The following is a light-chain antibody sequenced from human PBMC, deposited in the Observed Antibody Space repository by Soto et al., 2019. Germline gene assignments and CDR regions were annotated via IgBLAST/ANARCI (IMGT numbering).Light chain of an antibody. V-gene: IGLV2-14*01. J-gene: IGLJ1*01. CDR1: SRDVGGYNL. Sequence: QSALTQPASVSGSPGQSITISCTGTSRDVGGYNLVSWYQQHPGKVPKLMIYEVSNRPSGVSNRFSGSKSGNTASLTISGLQAEDEADYYCSSYTSSSTYVFGTGTKVTVL. CDR2: EVS. CDR3: SSYTSSSTYV.